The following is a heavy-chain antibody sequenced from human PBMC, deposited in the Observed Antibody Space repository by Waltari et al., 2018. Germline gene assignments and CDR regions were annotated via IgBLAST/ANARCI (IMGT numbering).Heavy chain of an antibody. CDR1: GFTFSSYG. D-gene: IGHD7-27*01. Sequence: QVQLVESGGGVVQPGRSLRLSCAASGFTFSSYGMNWVRQVPGKGLEWVGVIWYDGSNKYYADSVKGRFTISRDNSKNTLYLQMNSLRAEDTAMYYCAKDLGIGWYFDLWGRGTLVTVSS. CDR3: AKDLGIGWYFDL. V-gene: IGHV3-30*18. CDR2: IWYDGSNK. J-gene: IGHJ2*01.